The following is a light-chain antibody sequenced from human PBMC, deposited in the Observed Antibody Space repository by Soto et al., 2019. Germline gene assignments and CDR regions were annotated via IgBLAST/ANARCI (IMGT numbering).Light chain of an antibody. CDR2: GAS. CDR3: HLYDTSPPVT. Sequence: ENVLTQSPATLSLSPGERATLSCRVSQSVSSSYLAWYQQKPGQAPRLLIYGASSRATGIPDRFSGSGSGTDFTLTISRLDPEDFAMYYCHLYDTSPPVTFGQGTRLEIK. J-gene: IGKJ5*01. V-gene: IGKV3-20*01. CDR1: QSVSSSY.